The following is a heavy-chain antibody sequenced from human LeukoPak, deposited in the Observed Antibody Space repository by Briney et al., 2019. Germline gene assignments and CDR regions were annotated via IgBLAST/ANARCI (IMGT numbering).Heavy chain of an antibody. CDR1: GFTFSSYW. J-gene: IGHJ4*02. Sequence: GGTLRLSCEASGFTFSSYWMSWVRQAPGKGLEWVANIKQDGSEKKYLDSVKGRFTISRDNAKNSMYLQMNSLRAEDTAVYYCARDEIYYDILTGYRHFDYWGQGTLVTVFS. CDR3: ARDEIYYDILTGYRHFDY. V-gene: IGHV3-7*01. CDR2: IKQDGSEK. D-gene: IGHD3-9*01.